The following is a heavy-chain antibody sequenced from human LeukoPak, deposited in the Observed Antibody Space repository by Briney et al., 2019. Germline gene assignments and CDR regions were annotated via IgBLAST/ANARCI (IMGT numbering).Heavy chain of an antibody. J-gene: IGHJ4*02. D-gene: IGHD6-13*01. CDR2: IYHSGST. CDR1: GGSISSSNW. CDR3: ARVTISAAAAPFDY. Sequence: PSETLSLTCAVSGGSISSSNWWSWVRQPPGKGLEWIGEIYHSGSTNYNPSLKSRVTISVDKSKNQFSLKLSSVTAADTAVYYCARVTISAAAAPFDYWGQGTLVTVSS. V-gene: IGHV4-4*02.